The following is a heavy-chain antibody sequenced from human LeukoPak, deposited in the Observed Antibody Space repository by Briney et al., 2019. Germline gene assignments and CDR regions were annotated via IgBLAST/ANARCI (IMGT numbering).Heavy chain of an antibody. CDR3: ARDRFLYSSPFDY. V-gene: IGHV4-39*07. Sequence: PSETLSLTCTVSGGSISSSSYYWGWIRQPPGKGLEWIGSIYYSGSTYYNPSLKSRVTISVDTSKNQFSLKLSSVTAADTAVYYCARDRFLYSSPFDYWGQGTLVTVSS. CDR2: IYYSGST. CDR1: GGSISSSSYY. J-gene: IGHJ4*02. D-gene: IGHD6-13*01.